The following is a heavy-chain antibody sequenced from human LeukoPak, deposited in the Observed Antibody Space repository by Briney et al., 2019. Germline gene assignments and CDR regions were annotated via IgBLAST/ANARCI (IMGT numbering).Heavy chain of an antibody. CDR1: GYTFSDYD. V-gene: IGHV1-8*01. CDR2: MNPNSGNT. Sequence: ASVKVSCKASGYTFSDYDINWVRQATGQGLEWMGWMNPNSGNTGYAQRFQGRVTMTRDTSISTAYMELSSLKSEDTAVYYCVRATSYCSGSSCYNYWGQGTLLTVPT. CDR3: VRATSYCSGSSCYNY. D-gene: IGHD2-2*02. J-gene: IGHJ4*02.